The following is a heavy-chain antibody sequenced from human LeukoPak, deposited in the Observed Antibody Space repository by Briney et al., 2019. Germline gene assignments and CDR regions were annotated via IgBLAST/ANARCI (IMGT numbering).Heavy chain of an antibody. CDR1: GGSISSGGHS. J-gene: IGHJ4*02. CDR2: IYHSGSGST. CDR3: ARGVEPAAAGPFIDY. V-gene: IGHV4-30-2*01. Sequence: SETLSLTCTVSGGSISSGGHSWSWIRQPPGKGLEWIGYIYHSGSGSTYYNPSLKSRVTISIDKSKNQFSLKLNSVTAADTAVYYCARGVEPAAAGPFIDYWGQGTLVTVSS. D-gene: IGHD6-13*01.